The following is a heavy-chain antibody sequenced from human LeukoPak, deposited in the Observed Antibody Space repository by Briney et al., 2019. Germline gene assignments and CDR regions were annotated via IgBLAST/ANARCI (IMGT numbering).Heavy chain of an antibody. CDR1: GFSFSRYS. D-gene: IGHD6-19*01. V-gene: IGHV3-23*01. CDR3: TRSTQWLFDF. Sequence: GSLRLSCVASGFSFSRYSMNWVRQVPGKGLEWVSVVTGSGGSTQYADSVKGRFIISRDNSKNTLHLQMSNLGTEDTAVYYCTRSTQWLFDFWGQGTLVTVSS. J-gene: IGHJ4*02. CDR2: VTGSGGST.